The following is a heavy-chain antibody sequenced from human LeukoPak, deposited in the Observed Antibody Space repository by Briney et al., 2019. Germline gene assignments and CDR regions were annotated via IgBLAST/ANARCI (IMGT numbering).Heavy chain of an antibody. CDR3: TRGGQWLGLGYHFDY. CDR2: ISGSGGST. J-gene: IGHJ4*02. CDR1: GFTFSSYA. V-gene: IGHV3-23*01. D-gene: IGHD6-19*01. Sequence: GGSLRLSCAASGFTFSSYAMSWVRQAPGKGLEGVSAISGSGGSTYYADSVKGRFTISRDNSKNTLYLQMNSLRAEDTAVYYCTRGGQWLGLGYHFDYWGQGTLVTVSS.